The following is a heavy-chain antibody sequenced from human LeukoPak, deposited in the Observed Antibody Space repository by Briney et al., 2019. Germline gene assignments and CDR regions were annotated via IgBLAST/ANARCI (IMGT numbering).Heavy chain of an antibody. CDR2: ISGYNGNT. CDR1: GYTFTSYG. V-gene: IGHV1-18*01. CDR3: ARGPNSSGWYMGTGTTEFDP. Sequence: ASVKVSCTASGYTFTSYGISWVRQAPGQGLEWLGWISGYNGNTNYAKKLQGRVTMTTDTATSTAYMELRSLRSDDTAVYYCARGPNSSGWYMGTGTTEFDPWGQGTLVTVSS. J-gene: IGHJ5*02. D-gene: IGHD6-19*01.